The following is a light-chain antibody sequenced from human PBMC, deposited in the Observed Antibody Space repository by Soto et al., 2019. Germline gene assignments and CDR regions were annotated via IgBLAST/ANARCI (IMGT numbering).Light chain of an antibody. CDR2: GTS. J-gene: IGKJ2*01. CDR3: QHYGSSPPDT. CDR1: QSVSTKD. Sequence: ELVLTQYPGALPLSLGERATLSCRASQSVSTKDVAWYQQTPGQAPSLLIYGTSNRGAAVPDRFSATGSGTDFSLPISRVQPEDFAVYYCQHYGSSPPDTFGQGTKLEIK. V-gene: IGKV3-20*01.